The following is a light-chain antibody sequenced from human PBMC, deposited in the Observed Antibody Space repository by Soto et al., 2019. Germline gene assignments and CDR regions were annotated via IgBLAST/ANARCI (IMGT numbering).Light chain of an antibody. J-gene: IGKJ5*01. CDR1: QSVSNNY. CDR3: QQYGSSPRT. V-gene: IGKV3-20*01. CDR2: GAS. Sequence: EIVMTQSPATLSLTPGERATLSCRASQSVSNNYLAWYQQKPGQAPRLLIYGASSRATGIPDRFSGSGSGTDFTLTISRLEPEDFAVYYCQQYGSSPRTFGQGTRLEIK.